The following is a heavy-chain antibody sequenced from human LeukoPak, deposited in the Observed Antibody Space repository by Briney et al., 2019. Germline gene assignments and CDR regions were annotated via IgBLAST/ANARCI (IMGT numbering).Heavy chain of an antibody. CDR1: XXIXXSXD. J-gene: IGHJ4*02. CDR2: MNPKSGNT. V-gene: IGHV1-8*01. Sequence: SCKAXXXIXXSXDINWVGQAHGQGLEGMGFMNPKSGNTVYAQKLQGRVTMNKNTYIRTAYMELSSLRSEDTAVYYCARGDLSHDYWGQGTLVTVSS. CDR3: ARGDLSHDY.